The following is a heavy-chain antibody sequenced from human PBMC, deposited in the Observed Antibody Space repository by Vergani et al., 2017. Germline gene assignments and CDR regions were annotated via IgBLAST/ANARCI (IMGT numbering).Heavy chain of an antibody. CDR3: ARRGNIVVVVAARRAFDI. CDR1: GGSFSGYY. D-gene: IGHD2-15*01. V-gene: IGHV4-34*01. J-gene: IGHJ3*02. Sequence: QVQLQQWGAGLLKPSETLSLTCAVYGGSFSGYYWSWIRQPPGKGLEWIGEINHSGSTNYNPSLKSRVTISVETSKNQFSLKLSSVTAADTAVYYCARRGNIVVVVAARRAFDIWGQGTMVTVSS. CDR2: INHSGST.